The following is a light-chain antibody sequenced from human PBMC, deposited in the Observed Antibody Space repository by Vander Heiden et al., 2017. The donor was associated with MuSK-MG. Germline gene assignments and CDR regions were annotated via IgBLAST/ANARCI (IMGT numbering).Light chain of an antibody. CDR3: QQYYTTPWT. Sequence: DIVMMQSPDSPAVSLGERATITCKSSQSVLFSSNNKNHLAWYQQRPGQPPKLLIYWTSTRESGVPDRFSGSGSGTDFSLTISSLQTEDVAVYYCQQYYTTPWTFGQGTKVEIK. CDR2: WTS. CDR1: QSVLFSSNNKNH. V-gene: IGKV4-1*01. J-gene: IGKJ1*01.